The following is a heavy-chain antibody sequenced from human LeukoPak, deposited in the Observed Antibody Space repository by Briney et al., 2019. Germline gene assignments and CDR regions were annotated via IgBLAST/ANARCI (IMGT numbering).Heavy chain of an antibody. D-gene: IGHD3-22*01. V-gene: IGHV3-23*01. J-gene: IGHJ4*02. Sequence: TGGSLRLSCAASGFTFSSYAMSWVRQAPGKGLEWVSDISGSGDKTYYADSVRGRFTISRDDSKNTLYLQMNSLRAEDTAVYYCAKDTYYYDSSGYTFDYWGQGTLVTVSS. CDR3: AKDTYYYDSSGYTFDY. CDR2: ISGSGDKT. CDR1: GFTFSSYA.